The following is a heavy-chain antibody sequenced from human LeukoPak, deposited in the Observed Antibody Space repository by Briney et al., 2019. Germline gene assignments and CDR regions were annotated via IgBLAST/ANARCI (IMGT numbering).Heavy chain of an antibody. CDR1: GGSISSYY. J-gene: IGHJ5*02. CDR2: IYYSGST. CDR3: ARLYCSGGSCYFGWSNWFDP. D-gene: IGHD2-15*01. V-gene: IGHV4-59*08. Sequence: SETLSLTCTVSGGSISSYYWSWIRQPPGKGLEWIGYIYYSGSTNYNPSLKSRVTISLDTSKNRFSLKLSSVTAADTAVYYCARLYCSGGSCYFGWSNWFDPWGQGTLVTVSS.